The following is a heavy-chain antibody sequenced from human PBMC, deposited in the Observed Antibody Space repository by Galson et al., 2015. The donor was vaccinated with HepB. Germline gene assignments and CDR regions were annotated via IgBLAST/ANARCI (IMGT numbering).Heavy chain of an antibody. Sequence: SVRLSCTASGGTFKTYGISWVRQAPGQGLEWMGEIIPIFATTNSAEWFQGRISFTADASTGTAYMTLSSLTSEDTAVYYCTTLWALSGKFLQIFDFWGQGSLVTVSS. CDR1: GGTFKTYG. D-gene: IGHD1-26*01. J-gene: IGHJ4*02. CDR3: TTLWALSGKFLQIFDF. V-gene: IGHV1-69*13. CDR2: IIPIFATT.